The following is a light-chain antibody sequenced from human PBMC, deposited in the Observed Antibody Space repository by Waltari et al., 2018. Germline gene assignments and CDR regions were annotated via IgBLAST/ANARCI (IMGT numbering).Light chain of an antibody. CDR2: AAS. Sequence: EIVLTQSPVTLSLSPGDTATLSCRASKSIGSYLAWYQRKAGQAPRLLIYAASNRATGLPPRFSGGGSGTDFTLTLSGLEPEDFAVYYCQHRNTGLTFGGGTKVEIE. J-gene: IGKJ4*01. CDR1: KSIGSY. CDR3: QHRNTGLT. V-gene: IGKV3-11*01.